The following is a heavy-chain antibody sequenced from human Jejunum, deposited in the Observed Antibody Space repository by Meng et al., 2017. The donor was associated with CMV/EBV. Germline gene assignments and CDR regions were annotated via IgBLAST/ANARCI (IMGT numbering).Heavy chain of an antibody. D-gene: IGHD6-6*01. Sequence: GFRFSGFAMHWVRQASGKGLEWVGRIRSKTNSYATAYAASVKGRFTISRDDSKNTAYLQMNSLKTEDTAVYYCTRQEIAARPPFDYWGQGTLVTVSS. CDR1: GFRFSGFA. CDR2: IRSKTNSYAT. J-gene: IGHJ4*02. CDR3: TRQEIAARPPFDY. V-gene: IGHV3-73*01.